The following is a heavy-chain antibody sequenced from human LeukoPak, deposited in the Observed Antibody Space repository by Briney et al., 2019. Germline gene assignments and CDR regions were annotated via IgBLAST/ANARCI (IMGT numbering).Heavy chain of an antibody. D-gene: IGHD3-3*01. Sequence: GGSLRLSCAASGFTFSSYWMHWVRQAPGKGLVWVSRINSDGSSTSYADSVKGRFTISRDNAKNTLYLQMNSLRAEDTAVYYCARITIFGVVIGPYYYYGMDVWGQGTTVTVSS. V-gene: IGHV3-74*01. CDR1: GFTFSSYW. CDR2: INSDGSST. CDR3: ARITIFGVVIGPYYYYGMDV. J-gene: IGHJ6*02.